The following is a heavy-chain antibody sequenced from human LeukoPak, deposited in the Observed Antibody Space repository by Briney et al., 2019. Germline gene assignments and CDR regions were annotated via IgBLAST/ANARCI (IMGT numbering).Heavy chain of an antibody. Sequence: PSETLSLTCTVSGGSISNYYWTWIRQPPGKGLEWIGYIYNSGHTNYNPSLKSRVTISEDTSKNQLSLKLSSVTAADTAVYYCARAAVTTSRYFQHWGQGTLVTVSS. CDR3: ARAAVTTSRYFQH. V-gene: IGHV4-59*01. CDR2: IYNSGHT. CDR1: GGSISNYY. D-gene: IGHD4-17*01. J-gene: IGHJ1*01.